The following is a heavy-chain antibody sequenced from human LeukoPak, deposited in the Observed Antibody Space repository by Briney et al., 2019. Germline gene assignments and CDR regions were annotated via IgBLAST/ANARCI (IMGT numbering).Heavy chain of an antibody. D-gene: IGHD2-2*01. V-gene: IGHV4-39*01. CDR3: IVVVPAASRWYYFDY. Sequence: SETLSPTCTVSGGSISSSSYYWGWIRQPPGKGLEWIGSIYYSGSTYYNPSLKSRVTISVDTSKNQFSLKLSSVTAADTAVYWGIVVVPAASRWYYFDYWGQGTLVTVSS. J-gene: IGHJ4*02. CDR1: GGSISSSSYY. CDR2: IYYSGST.